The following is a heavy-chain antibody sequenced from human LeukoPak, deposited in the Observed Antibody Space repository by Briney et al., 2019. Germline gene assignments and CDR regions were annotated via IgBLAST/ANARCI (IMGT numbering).Heavy chain of an antibody. Sequence: GGSLRLSCAASGFTFSGFWMHWVRQAPGKGLVWVSCISFDGSDATYADSVKGRFTISRDNAKNSLYLQMNSLRADDTAVYYCTKTTDSGCPTCYGYFDYWGQGTLVTVSS. D-gene: IGHD2-2*01. V-gene: IGHV3-74*01. CDR2: ISFDGSDA. CDR3: TKTTDSGCPTCYGYFDY. CDR1: GFTFSGFW. J-gene: IGHJ4*02.